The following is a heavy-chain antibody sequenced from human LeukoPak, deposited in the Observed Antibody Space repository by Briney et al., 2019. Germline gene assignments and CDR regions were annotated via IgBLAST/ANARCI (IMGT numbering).Heavy chain of an antibody. J-gene: IGHJ5*02. Sequence: PGGSLRLSCAASGFTFSSYEMNWVRQAPGKGLEWVSYISSSGSTIYYADSVKGRFTISGDNAKNSLYLQMNSLRAEDTAVYYCARDAETRYSYDPPHWFDPWGQGTLVTVSS. CDR3: ARDAETRYSYDPPHWFDP. V-gene: IGHV3-48*03. CDR2: ISSSGSTI. D-gene: IGHD5-18*01. CDR1: GFTFSSYE.